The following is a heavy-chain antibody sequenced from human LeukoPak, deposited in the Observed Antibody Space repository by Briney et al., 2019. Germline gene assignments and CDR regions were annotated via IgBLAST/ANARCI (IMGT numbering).Heavy chain of an antibody. CDR1: GYTFTGYY. CDR3: ARGPGGYYDSSGYSGALDY. D-gene: IGHD3-22*01. CDR2: INPNSGGT. V-gene: IGHV1-2*02. Sequence: GASVKASCKASGYTFTGYYMHWVRQAPGQGLEWMGWINPNSGGTNYAQKFQGRVTMTRDTSISTAYMELSRLRSDDTAVYYCARGPGGYYDSSGYSGALDYWGQGTLVTVSS. J-gene: IGHJ4*02.